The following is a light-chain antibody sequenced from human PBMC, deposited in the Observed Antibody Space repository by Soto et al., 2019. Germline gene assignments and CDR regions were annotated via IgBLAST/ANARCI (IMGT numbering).Light chain of an antibody. CDR3: QQYNKWPLFT. CDR2: ATS. Sequence: EIVMTQSAVILSVSPGERATLSYRASQSVSSNLAWYQQKPGQAPRLLIYATSTRATGIPARFSGSGSGTEFTLTISSLQSEDFAVYYCQQYNKWPLFTFGPVTKVDI. CDR1: QSVSSN. J-gene: IGKJ3*01. V-gene: IGKV3-15*01.